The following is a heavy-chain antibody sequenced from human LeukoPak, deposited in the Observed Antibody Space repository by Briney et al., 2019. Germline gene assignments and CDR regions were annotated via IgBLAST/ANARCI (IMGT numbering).Heavy chain of an antibody. CDR3: ARGRGLWFGELLTY. CDR1: GCTFSSYS. D-gene: IGHD3-10*01. Sequence: GSLRLSCAASGCTFSSYSMSWIRQPPGKALEWIGEINHSGSTNYNPSLKSRVTISVDRSKNQFSLKLSSVTAADTAVYYCARGRGLWFGELLTYWGQGTLVTVSS. J-gene: IGHJ4*02. V-gene: IGHV4-34*01. CDR2: INHSGST.